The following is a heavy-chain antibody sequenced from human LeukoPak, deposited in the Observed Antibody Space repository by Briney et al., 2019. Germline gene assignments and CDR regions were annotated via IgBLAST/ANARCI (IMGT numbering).Heavy chain of an antibody. Sequence: PGGSLRLSCAASGFTFSSYSMNWVRQAPGKGLEWVSSISSSSSYIYYADSVKGRFTISRDNAKNSLYLQMNSLRAEDTAVYYCARDGGHSSRFDYWGQGTLVTVSS. D-gene: IGHD6-13*01. CDR1: GFTFSSYS. V-gene: IGHV3-21*04. CDR3: ARDGGHSSRFDY. J-gene: IGHJ4*02. CDR2: ISSSSSYI.